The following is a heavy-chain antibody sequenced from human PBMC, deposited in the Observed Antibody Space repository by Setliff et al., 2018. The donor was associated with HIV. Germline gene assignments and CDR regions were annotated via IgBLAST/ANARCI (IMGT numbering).Heavy chain of an antibody. J-gene: IGHJ4*02. D-gene: IGHD2-2*01. CDR2: INHSGST. CDR1: GGSISSSDW. CDR3: ARDPKPSNYRLLWYFDF. V-gene: IGHV4-4*02. Sequence: SETLSLTCAVSGGSISSSDWWSWVRQPPGKGLEWIGEINHSGSTNYNPSLKSRATISVDKSKKQFSLKVTSVTAADTAVYYCARDPKPSNYRLLWYFDFWGQGTLVNVSS.